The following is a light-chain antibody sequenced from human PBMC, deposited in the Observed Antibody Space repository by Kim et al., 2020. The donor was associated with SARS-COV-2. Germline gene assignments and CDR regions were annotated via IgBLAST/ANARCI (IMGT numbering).Light chain of an antibody. J-gene: IGKJ1*01. Sequence: EIVLTQSPGTLSLSPGERATLSCRASQSITSSFLAWYQQKPGQAPRLLIYGASSRATGIPDRFSGSGSGTDFTLTISRLEPEDFAVYYCQQYGSSPQTFGQWTKVYIK. V-gene: IGKV3-20*01. CDR2: GAS. CDR3: QQYGSSPQT. CDR1: QSITSSF.